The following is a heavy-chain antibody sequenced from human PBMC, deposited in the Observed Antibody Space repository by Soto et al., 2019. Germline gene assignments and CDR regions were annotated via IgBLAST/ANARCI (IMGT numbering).Heavy chain of an antibody. CDR2: IYYSGST. V-gene: IGHV4-31*03. Sequence: SETLSLTCTVSGGSISSGGYYWSWIRQHPGKGLEWIGYIYYSGSTYYNPSLKSRVTISVDTSKNQFSLKLSSVTAADTAVYYCARDRHRGDWFDPWGQGTLVTSPQ. J-gene: IGHJ5*02. CDR1: GGSISSGGYY. D-gene: IGHD3-10*01. CDR3: ARDRHRGDWFDP.